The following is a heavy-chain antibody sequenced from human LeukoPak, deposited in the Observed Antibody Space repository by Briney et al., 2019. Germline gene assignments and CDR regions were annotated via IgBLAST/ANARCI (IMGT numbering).Heavy chain of an antibody. CDR1: GFTFSSYS. V-gene: IGHV3-48*01. D-gene: IGHD3-22*01. CDR2: ISSSSSTI. Sequence: GGSLRLSCAASGFTFSSYSMNWVSQAPGKRLEWVSYISSSSSTIYYADSVKGRFTISRDNAKNSLYLQMNSLRAEDTAVYYCARGYSGYECWGQGTLVTVSS. CDR3: ARGYSGYEC. J-gene: IGHJ4*02.